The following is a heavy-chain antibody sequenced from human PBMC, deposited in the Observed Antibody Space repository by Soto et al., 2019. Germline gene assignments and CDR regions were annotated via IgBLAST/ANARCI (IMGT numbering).Heavy chain of an antibody. Sequence: GGSLRLSCAASGFTFSSYGMHWVRQAPCKGLEWVAVIWYDGSNKYYADSVKGRFTISRDNSKNTLYLQMNSLRAEDTAVYYCARLGADCSGGSCYSEGFDYWGQGTLVTVSS. CDR3: ARLGADCSGGSCYSEGFDY. D-gene: IGHD2-15*01. CDR2: IWYDGSNK. CDR1: GFTFSSYG. V-gene: IGHV3-33*01. J-gene: IGHJ4*02.